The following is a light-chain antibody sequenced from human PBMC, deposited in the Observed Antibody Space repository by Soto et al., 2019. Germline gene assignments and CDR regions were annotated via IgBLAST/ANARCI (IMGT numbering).Light chain of an antibody. Sequence: EIVLTQSPATLSLSPGERATLSCRASQSVGSYLAWYQQKPGQAPRLLIYDAFNRATGIPARFSGSGSETDFTLTISSLEPEDCALYYCQQRSNWPQLTFGGGTKVEIK. V-gene: IGKV3-11*01. J-gene: IGKJ4*01. CDR3: QQRSNWPQLT. CDR2: DAF. CDR1: QSVGSY.